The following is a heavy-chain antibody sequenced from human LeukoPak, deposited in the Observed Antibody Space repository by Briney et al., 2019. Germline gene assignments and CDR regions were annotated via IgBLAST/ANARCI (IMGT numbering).Heavy chain of an antibody. D-gene: IGHD3/OR15-3a*01. V-gene: IGHV4-34*01. CDR1: GGSFSGYY. Sequence: PSETLSLTCAVYGGSFSGYYWSWIRQPPGKGLEWIGEINHSGSTNHNPSLKSRVTISVDTSKNQFSLKLSSVTAADTAVYYCAIRTGYYGNYYYYGMDAWGKGTTVTVSS. J-gene: IGHJ6*04. CDR3: AIRTGYYGNYYYYGMDA. CDR2: INHSGST.